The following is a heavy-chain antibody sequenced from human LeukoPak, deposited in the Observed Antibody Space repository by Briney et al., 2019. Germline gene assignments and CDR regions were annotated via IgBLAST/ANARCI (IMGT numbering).Heavy chain of an antibody. J-gene: IGHJ4*02. D-gene: IGHD3-10*01. CDR3: ARGGSGSYYDYFDY. CDR1: GISFSRYW. V-gene: IGHV3-74*01. CDR2: MNSDGSST. Sequence: PGGSLRLSCAASGISFSRYWMHWVRQAPGKGLVWVSRMNSDGSSTNHADSVKGRFTISRDNAKNTLYLQMNSLRAEDTAVYYCARGGSGSYYDYFDYWGQGTLVTVSS.